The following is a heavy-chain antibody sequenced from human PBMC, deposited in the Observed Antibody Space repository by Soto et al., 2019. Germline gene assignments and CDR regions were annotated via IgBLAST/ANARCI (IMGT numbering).Heavy chain of an antibody. Sequence: PGESLKISCKASGYSFTTYWIGWVRQMPGKGLEWMGIIYPGDSDTRFSPSFQGQVTISVDKSIHTAYLQWSSLKASDSAMYYCARKAYQFDSYSFGYWGQGTLVTVSS. CDR1: GYSFTTYW. V-gene: IGHV5-51*01. CDR3: ARKAYQFDSYSFGY. D-gene: IGHD3-10*01. CDR2: IYPGDSDT. J-gene: IGHJ4*02.